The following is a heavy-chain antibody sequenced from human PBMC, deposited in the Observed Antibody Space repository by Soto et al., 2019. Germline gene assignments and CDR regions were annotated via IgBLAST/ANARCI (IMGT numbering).Heavy chain of an antibody. CDR1: GGSISSGGYY. CDR3: ARENIVVVPAAPTSIYYYYGMDV. V-gene: IGHV4-31*03. D-gene: IGHD2-2*01. J-gene: IGHJ6*02. CDR2: IYYSGST. Sequence: PSETLSLTCTVSGGSISSGGYYWSWIRQHPGKGLEWIGYIYYSGSTYYNPSLKSRVTISVDTSKNQFSLKLSSVTAADTAVYYCARENIVVVPAAPTSIYYYYGMDVWGQGTTVTVSS.